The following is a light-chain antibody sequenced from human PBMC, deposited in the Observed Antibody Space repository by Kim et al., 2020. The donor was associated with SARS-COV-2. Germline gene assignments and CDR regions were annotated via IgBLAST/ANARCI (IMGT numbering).Light chain of an antibody. J-gene: IGKJ1*01. Sequence: ASVGDRVTITCRASQSIRRYLNWYKKKPRKAPKLLFYAASSLQSGVPSRVSGSGSGTDITLTISSLHPEDFANYYCQQSYSTPPAFGQGTKVDIK. CDR1: QSIRRY. V-gene: IGKV1-39*01. CDR2: AAS. CDR3: QQSYSTPPA.